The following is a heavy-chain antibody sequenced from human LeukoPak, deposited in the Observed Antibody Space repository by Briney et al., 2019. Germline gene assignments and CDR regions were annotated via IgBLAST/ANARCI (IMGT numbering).Heavy chain of an antibody. V-gene: IGHV4-59*08. D-gene: IGHD1-26*01. Sequence: PSETLSLTCTVSGGSISSYYWSWIRQPPGKGLEWIGDIYYSGSTNYNPSLKSRVTISVATSKHQFSLRLSSVTAADTAVYYSARLASGSYGPLTPFDYWGQGTLVTVSS. J-gene: IGHJ4*02. CDR3: ARLASGSYGPLTPFDY. CDR2: IYYSGST. CDR1: GGSISSYY.